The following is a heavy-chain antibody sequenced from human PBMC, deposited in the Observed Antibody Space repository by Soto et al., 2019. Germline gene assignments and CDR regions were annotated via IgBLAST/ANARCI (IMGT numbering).Heavy chain of an antibody. Sequence: QVQLVQSGAEVKKPGSSVKVSCKASGGTFSSYAISWVRQAPGQGLEGMGGIIPIFGTANNAQKFQGRVTITADELRSTDYMELSTLRSDDTAVYYRARVNYEAKFQKHFDYWGQGTLVTVSS. J-gene: IGHJ4*02. CDR2: IIPIFGTA. V-gene: IGHV1-69*01. D-gene: IGHD3-16*01. CDR1: GGTFSSYA. CDR3: ARVNYEAKFQKHFDY.